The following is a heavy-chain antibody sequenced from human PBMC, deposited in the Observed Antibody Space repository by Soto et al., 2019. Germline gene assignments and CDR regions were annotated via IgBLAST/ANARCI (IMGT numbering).Heavy chain of an antibody. CDR2: INPNSGGT. D-gene: IGHD3-10*01. Sequence: ASVKVSCKASGYTFTGYYMHWVRQAPGQGLEWMGWINPNSGGTNYAQKFQGWVTMTRDTSISTAYMELSRLRSDDTAVYYCAREVYGSGSYYWNYYYLDVWGKGTTVTVSS. CDR1: GYTFTGYY. J-gene: IGHJ6*03. CDR3: AREVYGSGSYYWNYYYLDV. V-gene: IGHV1-2*04.